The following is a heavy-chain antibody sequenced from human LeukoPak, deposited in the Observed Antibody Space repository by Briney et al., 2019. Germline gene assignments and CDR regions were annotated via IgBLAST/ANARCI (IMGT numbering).Heavy chain of an antibody. CDR1: GGSFSGYY. Sequence: SETLSLTCAVYGGSFSGYYWSWIRQPPGKGLEWIGEINHSGSTNYNPSLKSRVNISVDTSKNQFSLKVRSVTAADTAVYYCARERDFYDSSGSPSYWGQGTLVIVSS. CDR3: ARERDFYDSSGSPSY. V-gene: IGHV4-34*01. D-gene: IGHD3-22*01. J-gene: IGHJ4*02. CDR2: INHSGST.